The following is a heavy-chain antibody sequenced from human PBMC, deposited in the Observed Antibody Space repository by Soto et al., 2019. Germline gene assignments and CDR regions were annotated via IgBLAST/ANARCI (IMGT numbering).Heavy chain of an antibody. Sequence: SETLSLTCTVSGDSITSSGSYWGWIRQPPGKGLEWIGRINYNGSTYYNSSLKSRVTISVDTSKNQFSLKLSSVTAADTAVYYCAIERQRRYFDWPKRFFWFDPWGQGTLVTVSS. CDR3: AIERQRRYFDWPKRFFWFDP. CDR2: INYNGST. D-gene: IGHD3-9*01. J-gene: IGHJ5*02. CDR1: GDSITSSGSY. V-gene: IGHV4-39*07.